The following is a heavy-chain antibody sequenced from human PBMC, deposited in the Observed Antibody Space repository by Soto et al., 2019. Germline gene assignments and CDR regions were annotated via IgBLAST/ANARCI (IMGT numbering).Heavy chain of an antibody. Sequence: QVQLVQSGAAVKKPGASVKVSCKASGYTFTDYYVHWVRQAPGQGLEWMGWINPNTGGTKSAQKFQGRVTITRDTSISTAYVELSRLRSDDTAVYYCARRNGDYYDSSGYHYYFDYWGQGTLVTASS. J-gene: IGHJ4*02. CDR2: INPNTGGT. D-gene: IGHD3-22*01. V-gene: IGHV1-2*02. CDR1: GYTFTDYY. CDR3: ARRNGDYYDSSGYHYYFDY.